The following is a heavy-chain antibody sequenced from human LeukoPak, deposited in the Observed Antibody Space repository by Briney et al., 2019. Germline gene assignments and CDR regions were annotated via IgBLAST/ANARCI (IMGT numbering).Heavy chain of an antibody. CDR3: ARHFGRKFGERFYYYHYMDV. Sequence: SETLSLTCAVYGGSFSGYYWNWIRQPPGKGLEWIGEINHSGSTNYNPSLKSRVTISVDTSKNQFSLRLTSVTAADTAVYYCARHFGRKFGERFYYYHYMDVWGKGTTVTISS. D-gene: IGHD3-10*01. V-gene: IGHV4-34*01. CDR2: INHSGST. CDR1: GGSFSGYY. J-gene: IGHJ6*03.